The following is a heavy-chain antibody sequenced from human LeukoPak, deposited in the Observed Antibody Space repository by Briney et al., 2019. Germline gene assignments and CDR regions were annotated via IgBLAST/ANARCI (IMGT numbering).Heavy chain of an antibody. V-gene: IGHV3-30*03. Sequence: QPGRSLRLSCAASGFTFSSYGMHWVRQSPGKGLEWVAVISYDGSNKYYADSVKGRFTISRDNSKNTLYLQMNSLRAEDTAVYYCARRSASGSYYFFDYWGQGTLVTVSS. CDR2: ISYDGSNK. D-gene: IGHD3-10*01. CDR1: GFTFSSYG. J-gene: IGHJ4*02. CDR3: ARRSASGSYYFFDY.